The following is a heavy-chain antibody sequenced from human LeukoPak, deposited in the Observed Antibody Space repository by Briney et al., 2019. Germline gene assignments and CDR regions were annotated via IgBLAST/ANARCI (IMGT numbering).Heavy chain of an antibody. V-gene: IGHV1-69*13. Sequence: SVKVSCKASGGTFSSYAISWVRQAPGQGLGWMGGIIPIFGTANYAQKFQGRVTITADESTSTAYMELSSLRSEDTAVYYCARDSVATITGDYYYYMDVWGKGTTVTISS. CDR2: IIPIFGTA. D-gene: IGHD5-12*01. CDR1: GGTFSSYA. CDR3: ARDSVATITGDYYYYMDV. J-gene: IGHJ6*03.